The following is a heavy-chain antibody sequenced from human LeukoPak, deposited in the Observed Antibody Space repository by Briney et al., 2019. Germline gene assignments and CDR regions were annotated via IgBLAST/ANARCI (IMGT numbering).Heavy chain of an antibody. CDR2: IKQDGREK. D-gene: IGHD1-1*01. J-gene: IGHJ4*02. V-gene: IGHV3-7*03. CDR3: AAYRVPGY. Sequence: GGSVTHSCAATLCTYRKYLMSWPRPAAAKELDWVANIKQDGREKYYVDSVKGRFIISRDNADNSLSLQMNSLRVEDTAVYYCAAYRVPGYWGQGTLVTVSS. CDR1: LCTYRKYL.